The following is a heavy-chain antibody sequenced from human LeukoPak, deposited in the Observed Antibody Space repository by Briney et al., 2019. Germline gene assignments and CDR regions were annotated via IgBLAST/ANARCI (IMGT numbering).Heavy chain of an antibody. CDR2: ISGSGGST. CDR1: GFTFSSYA. V-gene: IGHV3-23*01. J-gene: IGHJ6*02. CDR3: AKRQYCSGGSCYSPKFLYYYYGMDV. Sequence: PGGSLRLSCAASGFTFSSYAMSWVRQAPGKGLEWVSAISGSGGSTYYADSVKGRFTISRDNSKNTLYLQMNSLRAEDTAVYYCAKRQYCSGGSCYSPKFLYYYYGMDVWGQGTTVTVSS. D-gene: IGHD2-15*01.